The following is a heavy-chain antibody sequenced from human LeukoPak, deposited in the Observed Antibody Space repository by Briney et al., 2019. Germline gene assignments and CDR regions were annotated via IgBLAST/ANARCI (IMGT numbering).Heavy chain of an antibody. D-gene: IGHD3-10*01. J-gene: IGHJ4*02. CDR2: INHSGST. CDR1: GFTLSNAW. Sequence: GSLRLSCAASGFTLSNAWMSWVRQPPGKGLEWIGEINHSGSTNYNPSLKSRVTISVDTSKNQFSLKLSSVTAADTAVYYCARQYYYGSGTPYYWGQGTLVTVSS. CDR3: ARQYYYGSGTPYY. V-gene: IGHV4-34*01.